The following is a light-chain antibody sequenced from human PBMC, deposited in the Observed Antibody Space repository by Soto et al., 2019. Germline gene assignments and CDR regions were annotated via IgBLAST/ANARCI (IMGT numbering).Light chain of an antibody. J-gene: IGKJ4*01. CDR1: QSVRSNY. CDR2: GAS. Sequence: EIVLTQSPGTLSLSSGERATLSCRASQSVRSNYLAWYQQKPGQAPRLLIYGASSRATGIPDRFGGSGSGTDFILTISRLEPEDFAVYYCQQYASSPLTFGGGTKVEIK. CDR3: QQYASSPLT. V-gene: IGKV3-20*01.